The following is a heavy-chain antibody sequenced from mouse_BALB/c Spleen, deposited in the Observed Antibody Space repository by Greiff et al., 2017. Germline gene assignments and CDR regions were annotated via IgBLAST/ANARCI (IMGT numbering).Heavy chain of an antibody. CDR1: GYTFTDYN. CDR3: ARDVITTGAWFAY. J-gene: IGHJ3*01. CDR2: IYPYNGGT. D-gene: IGHD2-4*01. V-gene: IGHV1S29*02. Sequence: VQLQQSGPELVKPGASVKISCKASGYTFTDYNMHWVKQSHGKSLEWIGYIYPYNGGTGYNQKFKSKATLTVDNSSSTAYMELRSLTSEDSAVYYCARDVITTGAWFAYWGQGTLVTVSA.